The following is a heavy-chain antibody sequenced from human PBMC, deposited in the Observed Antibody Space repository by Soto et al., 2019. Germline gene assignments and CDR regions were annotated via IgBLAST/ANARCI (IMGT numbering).Heavy chain of an antibody. CDR2: IIPIFGTA. Sequence: SVKVSCKASGGTFSSYAISWVRQAPGQGLEWMGGIIPIFGTANYAQKFQGRVTITADESTSTAYMELSSLRSEDTAVYYCAEDIVVVPAAIIGANYYYGMDVWGQGTTVTV. V-gene: IGHV1-69*13. CDR3: AEDIVVVPAAIIGANYYYGMDV. J-gene: IGHJ6*02. CDR1: GGTFSSYA. D-gene: IGHD2-2*02.